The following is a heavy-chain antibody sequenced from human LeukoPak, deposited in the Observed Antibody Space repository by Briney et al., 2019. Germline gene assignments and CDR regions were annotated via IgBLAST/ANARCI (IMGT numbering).Heavy chain of an antibody. CDR1: GFTFSTYC. J-gene: IGHJ4*02. CDR3: AKRGPGSPQSGKYYFDY. Sequence: GGSLRLSLAPSGFTFSTYCITWVRQAPGKGVEWVSPICGRADLTFYADSVKGRFTISRDNSKNTLYLQMNSLRAEDTAVYYCAKRGPGSPQSGKYYFDYWGQGTLVTVSS. D-gene: IGHD3-10*01. CDR2: ICGRADLT. V-gene: IGHV3-23*01.